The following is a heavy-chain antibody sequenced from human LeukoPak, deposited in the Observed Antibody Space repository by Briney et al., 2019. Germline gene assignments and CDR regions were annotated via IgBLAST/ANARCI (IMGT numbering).Heavy chain of an antibody. CDR1: GGSISSYY. CDR3: ARVVIAAAGYPPEYFDL. J-gene: IGHJ2*01. CDR2: IYYSGST. V-gene: IGHV4-59*08. D-gene: IGHD6-13*01. Sequence: SETLSLTCTVSGGSISSYYWSWIRQPPGKGLEWIGYIYYSGSTNYNPSLKSRVTISVDTSKNQFSLKLSSVTAADTAVYYCARVVIAAAGYPPEYFDLWGRGTLVTVSS.